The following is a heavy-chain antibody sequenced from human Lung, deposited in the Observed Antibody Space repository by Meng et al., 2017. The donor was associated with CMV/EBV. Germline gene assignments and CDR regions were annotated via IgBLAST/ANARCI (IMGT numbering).Heavy chain of an antibody. D-gene: IGHD6-19*01. CDR1: GYSFSGFY. J-gene: IGHJ4*01. CDR2: VNPISDDT. CDR3: AKSSDNGWSS. Sequence: VQLVQSGAEVKRPGASVKISCQAAGYSFSGFYLTWARRAPGHGLGWLGRVNPISDDTHLTQKFEGRITVTRGATINTAFMELTRIRPDDTAVYYCAKSSDNGWSSWGPGTLVTVSS. V-gene: IGHV1-2*06.